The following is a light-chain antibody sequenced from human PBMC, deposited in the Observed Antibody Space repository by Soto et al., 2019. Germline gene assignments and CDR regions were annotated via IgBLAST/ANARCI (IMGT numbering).Light chain of an antibody. CDR3: SSYTSSNTWV. J-gene: IGLJ3*02. CDR2: EVS. V-gene: IGLV2-14*01. Sequence: QSALTQPASVSGSPGQSIIISCTGTSSDVGGHNHVSWYQQHPGKAPKLMIYEVSNRPSGISIRFSGSKSGNTASLTISGLQAEDEAEYHCSSYTSSNTWVFGGGTKVTVL. CDR1: SSDVGGHNH.